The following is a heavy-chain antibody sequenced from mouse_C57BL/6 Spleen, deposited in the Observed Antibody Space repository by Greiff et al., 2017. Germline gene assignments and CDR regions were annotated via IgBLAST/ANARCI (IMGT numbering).Heavy chain of an antibody. J-gene: IGHJ1*03. CDR3: ARENYGSSYWYFDV. Sequence: EVQGVESGGGLVKPGGSLKLSCAASGFTFSSYAMSWVRQTPEKRLEWVATISDGGSYTYYPDNVKGRFTISRDNAKNNLYLQMSHLKSEDTAMYDCARENYGSSYWYFDVWGTGTTVTVSS. CDR2: ISDGGSYT. V-gene: IGHV5-4*01. CDR1: GFTFSSYA. D-gene: IGHD1-1*01.